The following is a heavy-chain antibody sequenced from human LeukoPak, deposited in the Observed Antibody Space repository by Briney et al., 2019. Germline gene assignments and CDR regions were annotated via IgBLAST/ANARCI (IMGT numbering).Heavy chain of an antibody. Sequence: ASVKVSCKVSGYTLTELSMHWVRQAPGKGLEWMRGFDPEDGETIYAQKFQGRVTITEDTSTDTAYMELSSLRSEDTAVYYCATPKGSVVVPAADAFDIWGQGTMVTVSS. CDR2: FDPEDGET. D-gene: IGHD2-2*01. V-gene: IGHV1-24*01. CDR3: ATPKGSVVVPAADAFDI. CDR1: GYTLTELS. J-gene: IGHJ3*02.